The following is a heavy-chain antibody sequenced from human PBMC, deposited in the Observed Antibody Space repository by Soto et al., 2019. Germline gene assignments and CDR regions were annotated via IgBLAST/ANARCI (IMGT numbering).Heavy chain of an antibody. J-gene: IGHJ4*02. CDR1: GFTFSDAW. V-gene: IGHV3-15*07. D-gene: IGHD3-22*01. CDR2: MKSKTDGGTT. Sequence: DVQLVESGGGLVKPGGSLRLSCAASGFTFSDAWMNWVRQAPGKGLEWVGRMKSKTDGGTTDYAAPVKGRFTISRDDSKNTLYLQMNSLKTEDTAVYFCTTFRYFYDSSGYYLWDFWGQGTLVTVSS. CDR3: TTFRYFYDSSGYYLWDF.